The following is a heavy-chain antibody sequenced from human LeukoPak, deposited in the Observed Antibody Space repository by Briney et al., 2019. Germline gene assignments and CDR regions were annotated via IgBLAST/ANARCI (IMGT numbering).Heavy chain of an antibody. CDR3: ARGAILGGYNLIDD. D-gene: IGHD1-26*01. CDR2: ILSDGSIQ. V-gene: IGHV3-30*04. CDR1: GFTFGTYA. Sequence: GGSLRLSCAASGFTFGTYAMHWVRQAPGKGLEWVAVILSDGSIQNSADSVRGRFIISRDNSKNILFLQMNRLRTEDTAVYYCARGAILGGYNLIDDWGQGTLVTVSS. J-gene: IGHJ4*02.